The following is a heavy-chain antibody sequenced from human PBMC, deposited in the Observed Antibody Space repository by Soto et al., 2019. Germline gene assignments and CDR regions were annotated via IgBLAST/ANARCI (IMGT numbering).Heavy chain of an antibody. Sequence: EVQLLESGGGLVQPGGSLRLSCAASGFTFSSYAMTWVRQAPGKGLEWVSGISGSGGSTYYSDSVKGRFTISRENSKIALYLPMNSLRAEDTAVYFCAKDRWMARGIIYSYFVYYWGQGTLVTVSS. CDR1: GFTFSSYA. J-gene: IGHJ4*02. CDR2: ISGSGGST. D-gene: IGHD3-10*01. V-gene: IGHV3-23*01. CDR3: AKDRWMARGIIYSYFVYY.